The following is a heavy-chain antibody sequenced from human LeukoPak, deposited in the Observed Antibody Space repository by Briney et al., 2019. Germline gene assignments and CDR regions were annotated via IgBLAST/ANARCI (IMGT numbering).Heavy chain of an antibody. Sequence: SETLSLTCTVSGGSISSSDYYWGWLRQPPGKGLEWTASIYYSGSTYYSPSLKSGVTISVDTSKNPFSLKLRSVTATDTAVYYCARGLTRGYTYGGCFDPWGQGTLVTVSS. CDR2: IYYSGST. V-gene: IGHV4-39*01. CDR1: GGSISSSDYY. CDR3: ARGLTRGYTYGGCFDP. J-gene: IGHJ5*02. D-gene: IGHD5-12*01.